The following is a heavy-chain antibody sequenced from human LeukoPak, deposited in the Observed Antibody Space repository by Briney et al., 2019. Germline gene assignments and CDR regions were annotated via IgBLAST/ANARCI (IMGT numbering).Heavy chain of an antibody. CDR3: ASVRFLDGYNWNHFDY. Sequence: ASVKVSCKAPGYTFTSYYMHWVRQAPGQGLEWMGIINPSGGSTSYAQKFQGRVTMTRDTSTSTVYMELSSLRSEDTAVYYCASVRFLDGYNWNHFDYWGQGTLVTVSS. CDR2: INPSGGST. D-gene: IGHD5-24*01. J-gene: IGHJ4*02. V-gene: IGHV1-46*01. CDR1: GYTFTSYY.